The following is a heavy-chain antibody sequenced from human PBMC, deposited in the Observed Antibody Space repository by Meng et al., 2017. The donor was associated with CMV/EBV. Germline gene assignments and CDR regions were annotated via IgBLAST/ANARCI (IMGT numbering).Heavy chain of an antibody. Sequence: QVPLVPSGAEVKKRCASGKVSFKVSGYTVTDYYIHWVRQAPGQWLEWMGWFNPNDDTNYAQNFQGRVTMTRDMSINTVYMELSRLTSDDTAVYYCARSSGWSRFDYWGLGTLVTVSS. V-gene: IGHV1-2*02. CDR2: FNPNDDT. J-gene: IGHJ4*02. CDR3: ARSSGWSRFDY. CDR1: GYTVTDYY. D-gene: IGHD6-19*01.